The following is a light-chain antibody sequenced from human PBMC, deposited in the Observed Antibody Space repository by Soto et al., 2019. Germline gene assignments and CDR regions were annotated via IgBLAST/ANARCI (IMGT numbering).Light chain of an antibody. J-gene: IGKJ1*01. CDR2: AAS. V-gene: IGKV3-15*01. CDR1: QSVSSN. Sequence: EIVMTQSPATLSVSPGERATLSCRASQSVSSNLAWYPQKPGQAPRLLIYAASTRATGIPARFSGSGSGTEFTLTISSLQSEDFAVYYCQQYNNWPVFGQGTKVEIK. CDR3: QQYNNWPV.